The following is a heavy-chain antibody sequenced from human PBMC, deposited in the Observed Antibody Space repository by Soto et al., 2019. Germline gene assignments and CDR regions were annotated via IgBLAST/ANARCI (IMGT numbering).Heavy chain of an antibody. CDR1: GGSISSSSYY. Sequence: QLQLQESGPGLVKPSETLSLTCTVSGGSISSSSYYWGWIRQPPGKGLEWIGSIYYSGSTYYNPSLKSRVTISVDTSKNQFSLKLSSVTAADTAVYYCARLPNCYYYGMDVWGQGTTVTVSS. J-gene: IGHJ6*02. CDR2: IYYSGST. CDR3: ARLPNCYYYGMDV. V-gene: IGHV4-39*01.